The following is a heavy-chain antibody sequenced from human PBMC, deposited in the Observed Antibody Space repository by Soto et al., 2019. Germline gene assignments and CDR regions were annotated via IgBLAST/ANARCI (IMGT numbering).Heavy chain of an antibody. CDR2: IYYTGST. D-gene: IGHD3-10*01. CDR1: GGSISSYY. Sequence: QVQLQESGPGLVKPSETLSLTCTVSGGSISSYYWTWIRQPPGKGLEWIGFIYYTGSTTYNSSLKSRVTISLDTSKNQFSLNLNSVTAADTAVYFCARENGAYYGSGSYNWFDPWGQGTLVIVSS. V-gene: IGHV4-59*01. CDR3: ARENGAYYGSGSYNWFDP. J-gene: IGHJ5*02.